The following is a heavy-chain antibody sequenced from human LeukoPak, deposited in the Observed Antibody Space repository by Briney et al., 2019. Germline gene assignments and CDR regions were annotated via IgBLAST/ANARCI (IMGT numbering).Heavy chain of an antibody. D-gene: IGHD3-22*01. CDR3: ARDRLNYYDSSGSENYFDY. Sequence: SETLSLTCTVSGGSISSSSYYWGWIRQPPGKGLEWIGSIYHSGSTYYNPSLKSRVTISVDTSKNQFSLKLSSVTAADTAVYYCARDRLNYYDSSGSENYFDYWGQGTLVTVSS. CDR1: GGSISSSSYY. J-gene: IGHJ4*02. V-gene: IGHV4-39*07. CDR2: IYHSGST.